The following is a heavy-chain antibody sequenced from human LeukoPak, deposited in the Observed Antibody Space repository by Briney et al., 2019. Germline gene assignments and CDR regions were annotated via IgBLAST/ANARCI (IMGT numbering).Heavy chain of an antibody. D-gene: IGHD6-19*01. J-gene: IGHJ4*01. CDR2: ISGSGGST. CDR1: GFTFSSYA. V-gene: IGHV3-23*01. CDR3: AKKRGSGWRYYFDY. Sequence: GGSLRLSCAASGFTFSSYAMSWVRQAPGKGLEWVSAISGSGGSTYYADAVKGRFTISRDNSKNTLYLQMNSLRAEDTAVYYCAKKRGSGWRYYFDYWGQGTLVTVSS.